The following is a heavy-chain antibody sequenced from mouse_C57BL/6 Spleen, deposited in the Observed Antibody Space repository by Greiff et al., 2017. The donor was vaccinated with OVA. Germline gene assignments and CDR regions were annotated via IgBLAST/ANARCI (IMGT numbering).Heavy chain of an antibody. Sequence: QVQLQQPGAELVKPGASVKMSCKASGYTFTSYWITWVKQRPGQGLEWIGDIYPGSGSTNYNEKFKSKATLTVDTSSSTAYMQLSSLTSEDSAVYYCAREGAYYSKGDWYFDVWGTGTTVTVSS. J-gene: IGHJ1*03. V-gene: IGHV1-55*01. CDR2: IYPGSGST. CDR1: GYTFTSYW. D-gene: IGHD2-5*01. CDR3: AREGAYYSKGDWYFDV.